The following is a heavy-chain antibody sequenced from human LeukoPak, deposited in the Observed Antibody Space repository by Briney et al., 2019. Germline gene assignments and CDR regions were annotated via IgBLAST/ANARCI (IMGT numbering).Heavy chain of an antibody. D-gene: IGHD5-12*01. CDR2: ISYDGSYK. CDR1: GFTFSSYG. Sequence: GGSLRLSCAASGFTFSSYGMHWVRQAPGKGLEWVAIISYDGSYKSYADSVKGRFTISRDYSYNTLYLQMKSLRTDDTAVYYCARDPLRWLRLGGNWFDPWGQGTLVTVSS. V-gene: IGHV3-30*19. J-gene: IGHJ5*02. CDR3: ARDPLRWLRLGGNWFDP.